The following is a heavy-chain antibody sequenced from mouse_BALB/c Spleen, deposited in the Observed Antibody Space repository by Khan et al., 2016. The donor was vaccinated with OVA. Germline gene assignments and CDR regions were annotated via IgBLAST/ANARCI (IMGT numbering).Heavy chain of an antibody. V-gene: IGHV2-6-4*01. CDR1: GFSLSRYN. J-gene: IGHJ4*01. D-gene: IGHD2-14*01. CDR2: IWGGGGT. CDR3: ARAYYRYYGYYAMDY. Sequence: QVQLKQSGPGLVAPSQTLSNTCTVSGFSLSRYNIHWVRQPPGGGLEWLGMIWGGGGTDYNSTLKSRLSISKDNSKSQVFLKMNSLQSDDTAIYYCARAYYRYYGYYAMDYWGQGTSVTVSS.